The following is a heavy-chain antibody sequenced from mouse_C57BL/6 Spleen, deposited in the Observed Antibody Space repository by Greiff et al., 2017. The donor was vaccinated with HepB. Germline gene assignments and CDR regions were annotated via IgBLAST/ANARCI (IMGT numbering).Heavy chain of an antibody. CDR1: GYTFTSYG. CDR2: IYPRSGNT. V-gene: IGHV1-81*01. J-gene: IGHJ2*01. D-gene: IGHD1-1*01. Sequence: VQLQESGAELARPGASVKLSCKASGYTFTSYGISWVKQRTGQGLEWIGEIYPRSGNTYYNEKFKGKATLTADKSSSTAYMELRSLTSEDSAVYFCAKNYGSSPYYFDDWGQGTTLTVSS. CDR3: AKNYGSSPYYFDD.